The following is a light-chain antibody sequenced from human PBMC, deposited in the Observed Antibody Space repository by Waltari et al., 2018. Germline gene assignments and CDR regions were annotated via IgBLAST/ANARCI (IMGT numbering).Light chain of an antibody. CDR2: GAS. V-gene: IGKV3-15*01. CDR3: QQYNNWWT. CDR1: QSVSSN. J-gene: IGKJ1*01. Sequence: EIVLTQSPATLSFSPGERATLSCRASQSVSSNLAWYQQTPGQSPRLLIYGASSRATGIPDRFSGSGSGTDFTLTISSLEPEDFTVYYCQQYNNWWTFGQGTKVEIK.